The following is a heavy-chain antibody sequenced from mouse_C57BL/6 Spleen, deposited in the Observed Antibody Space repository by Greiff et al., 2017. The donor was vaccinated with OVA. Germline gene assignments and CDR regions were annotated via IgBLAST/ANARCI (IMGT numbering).Heavy chain of an antibody. CDR2: ISNGGGST. J-gene: IGHJ2*01. CDR1: GFTFSDYY. CDR3: ARRGSGYDYFDY. D-gene: IGHD3-2*02. V-gene: IGHV5-12*01. Sequence: EVNVVESGGGLVQPGGSLKLSCAASGFTFSDYYMYWVRQTPEKRLAWVAYISNGGGSTYYPDTVKGRFTISRDNAKNTLYLQMSRLKSEDTAMYYCARRGSGYDYFDYWGQGTTRTVSS.